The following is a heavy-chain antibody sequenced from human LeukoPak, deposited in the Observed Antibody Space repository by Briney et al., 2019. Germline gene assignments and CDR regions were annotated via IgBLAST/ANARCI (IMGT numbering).Heavy chain of an antibody. CDR1: GFSVSDNS. V-gene: IGHV3-53*01. J-gene: IGHJ4*02. CDR3: AKDHLPGIVVADRDY. Sequence: GGSLRLSCTVSGFSVSDNSMSWVRQAPGKGLEWVSFSDSVKGRFTISRDNSKNTLYLQMNSLRAEDTAVYYCAKDHLPGIVVADRDYWGQGTLVTVSS. D-gene: IGHD6-19*01.